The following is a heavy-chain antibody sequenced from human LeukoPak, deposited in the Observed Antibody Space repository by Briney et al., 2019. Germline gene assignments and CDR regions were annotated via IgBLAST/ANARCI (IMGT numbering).Heavy chain of an antibody. CDR2: IFGSGGSP. Sequence: GGSLRLSCEASGFTIGSHAMYWVRQAPGKRLEWVAGIFGSGGSPHYADSVKGRFTIPKDNPRNTVYLQINSLRDDDTAVYYCGKTTVGYSSGQKPAWPVDFWGQGTLVTVSS. CDR3: GKTTVGYSSGQKPAWPVDF. J-gene: IGHJ4*02. D-gene: IGHD5-18*01. CDR1: GFTIGSHA. V-gene: IGHV3-23*01.